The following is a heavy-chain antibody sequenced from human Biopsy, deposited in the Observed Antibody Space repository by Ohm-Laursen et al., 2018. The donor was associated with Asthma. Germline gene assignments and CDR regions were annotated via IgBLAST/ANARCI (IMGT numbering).Heavy chain of an antibody. D-gene: IGHD6-19*01. CDR3: ARCQVGYSSGWSLLLKKIYYSGMDV. V-gene: IGHV1-69*01. J-gene: IGHJ6*02. Sequence: GSSVKVSCKAPGGTFSNFAISWVRQAPGQGLEWLGGIMTVFGTTNYAQKFQGRVTITADESTSTAYMEVTGLRSEDTAIYYCARCQVGYSSGWSLLLKKIYYSGMDVWGQGTVVTVSS. CDR1: GGTFSNFA. CDR2: IMTVFGTT.